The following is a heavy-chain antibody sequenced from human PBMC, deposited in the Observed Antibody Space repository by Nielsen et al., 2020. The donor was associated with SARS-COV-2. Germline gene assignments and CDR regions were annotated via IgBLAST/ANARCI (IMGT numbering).Heavy chain of an antibody. CDR3: ARQGSYGMDV. D-gene: IGHD3-10*01. Sequence: PSFQGQVTISADNSITTAYLQWSSLKASDTAIYYCARQGSYGMDVWGQGTTVTVSS. J-gene: IGHJ6*02. V-gene: IGHV5-51*01.